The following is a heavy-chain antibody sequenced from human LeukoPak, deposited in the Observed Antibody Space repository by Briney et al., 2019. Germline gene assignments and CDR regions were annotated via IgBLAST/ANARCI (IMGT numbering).Heavy chain of an antibody. Sequence: GGSLTLSHAPSGFSFSSYSMNWVRQAPGKWLEWVSSISISSSYIYYADSVKGRFTISRDNAKNSLYLQMNSLRAEETAVYYCAREGGGYCTNGVCSDAFDIWGQGTMVTVSS. CDR3: AREGGGYCTNGVCSDAFDI. CDR1: GFSFSSYS. V-gene: IGHV3-21*01. J-gene: IGHJ3*02. CDR2: ISISSSYI. D-gene: IGHD2-8*01.